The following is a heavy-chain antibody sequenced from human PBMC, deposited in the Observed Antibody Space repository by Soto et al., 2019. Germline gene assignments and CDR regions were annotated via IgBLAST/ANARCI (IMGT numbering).Heavy chain of an antibody. Sequence: EVQLVESGGGLVQPGGSLRLSCAASGFTVSSNYMSWVRQAPGKGLEWVSVIYSGGSTYYADSVKGRFTISRDNSKKTLYIKKNSQRAGDTAVYNCARDGGYGVYGYAKGVSWGERTLVTVSS. CDR3: ARDGGYGVYGYAKGVS. CDR2: IYSGGST. D-gene: IGHD5-12*01. CDR1: GFTVSSNY. V-gene: IGHV3-66*01. J-gene: IGHJ5*02.